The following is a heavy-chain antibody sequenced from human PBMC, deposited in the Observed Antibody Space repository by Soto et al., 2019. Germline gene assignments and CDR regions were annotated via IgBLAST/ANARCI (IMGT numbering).Heavy chain of an antibody. V-gene: IGHV4-30-4*01. J-gene: IGHJ4*02. Sequence: ASETLSLTCTVSGGSISSGDYYWSWIRQPPGKGLEWIGYIYYSGSTYYNPSLKSRVTISVDTSKNQFSLKLSSVTAADTAVYYCARDSSSGWYSSGRETHFDYWGQGTLVTVSS. CDR3: ARDSSSGWYSSGRETHFDY. D-gene: IGHD6-19*01. CDR2: IYYSGST. CDR1: GGSISSGDYY.